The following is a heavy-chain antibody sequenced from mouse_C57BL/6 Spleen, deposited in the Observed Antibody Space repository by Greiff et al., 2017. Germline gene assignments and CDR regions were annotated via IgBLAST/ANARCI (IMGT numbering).Heavy chain of an antibody. CDR2: ISTYYGDA. Sequence: QVQLQQSGPELVRPGVSVKISCKGSGYTFTDYAMHWVKQSHATSLEWIGVISTYYGDASYKQKFKIKGTMTVDKSTSSAYMRLARPSSEASAAYYCANLRLGFAYWGQGTLVTVSA. J-gene: IGHJ3*01. CDR1: GYTFTDYA. D-gene: IGHD2-13*01. CDR3: ANLRLGFAY. V-gene: IGHV1-67*01.